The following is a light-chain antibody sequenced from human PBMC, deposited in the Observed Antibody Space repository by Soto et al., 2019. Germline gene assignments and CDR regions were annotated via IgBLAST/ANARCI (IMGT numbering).Light chain of an antibody. CDR1: SSDVGSYNL. J-gene: IGLJ2*01. V-gene: IGLV2-23*01. Sequence: QSALTQPASVSGSPGQSITISCTGTSSDVGSYNLVSWYQQHPGKAPKLMIYEGSKRPSGVSNRFSGSKSGNTASLTISGLQAKDKAAYYCCSYAGSSTLVFGAGTKLAVL. CDR3: CSYAGSSTLV. CDR2: EGS.